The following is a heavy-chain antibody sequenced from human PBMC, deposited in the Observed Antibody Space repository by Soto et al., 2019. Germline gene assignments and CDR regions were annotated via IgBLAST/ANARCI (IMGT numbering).Heavy chain of an antibody. Sequence: SETLSLTCAVYGGSFIGYYWSWIRQPPGKGLEWIGEINHSGSTNYNPSLKSRVTISVDTSKNQFSLKLSSVTAADTAVYYCARDLYDYNWGSYPTDAFDIWGQGTMVTVSS. V-gene: IGHV4-34*01. CDR1: GGSFIGYY. CDR2: INHSGST. D-gene: IGHD3-16*02. CDR3: ARDLYDYNWGSYPTDAFDI. J-gene: IGHJ3*02.